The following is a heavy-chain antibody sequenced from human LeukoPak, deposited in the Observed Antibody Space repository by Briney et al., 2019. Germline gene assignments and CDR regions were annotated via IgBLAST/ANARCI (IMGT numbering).Heavy chain of an antibody. V-gene: IGHV4-39*07. CDR2: IYHSGSA. Sequence: SETLSLTCNVSGGSISCSSNYWGWIRQPPGKGLEWIGSIYHSGSAYYNPSLKSRVTLSVDTSKKQFSLKLSSVTAADTAVYYCARETPYGSGSYPFDYWGQGILVTVSS. D-gene: IGHD3-10*01. CDR1: GGSISCSSNY. J-gene: IGHJ4*02. CDR3: ARETPYGSGSYPFDY.